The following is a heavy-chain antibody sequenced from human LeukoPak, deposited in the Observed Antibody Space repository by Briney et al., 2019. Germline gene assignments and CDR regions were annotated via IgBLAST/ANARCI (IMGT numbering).Heavy chain of an antibody. CDR3: ARGSNGDYGGKDWFDP. CDR1: GFTFSSYS. J-gene: IGHJ5*02. V-gene: IGHV3-21*01. CDR2: ISSSSSYI. D-gene: IGHD4-23*01. Sequence: GGSLRLSCTASGFTFSSYSMNWVRQAPGKGLEWVSSISSSSSYIYYADSVKGRFTISRDNAKNSLYLQMNSLRAEDTAVYYCARGSNGDYGGKDWFDPWGQGTLVTVSS.